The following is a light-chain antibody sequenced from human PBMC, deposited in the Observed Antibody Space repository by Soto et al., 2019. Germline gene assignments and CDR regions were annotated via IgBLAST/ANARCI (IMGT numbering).Light chain of an antibody. V-gene: IGLV1-47*01. CDR1: SSNIGSNY. CDR3: AAGDDSLSGVV. Sequence: QLVLTQPPSASGTPGQRVTISCSGRSSNIGSNYVYWYQQLPGTAPKLLIYRNNQRPSGVPDRFSGSKSGTSASLAISGLRSEDEADYYCAAGDDSLSGVVFGGGTKLTVL. J-gene: IGLJ2*01. CDR2: RNN.